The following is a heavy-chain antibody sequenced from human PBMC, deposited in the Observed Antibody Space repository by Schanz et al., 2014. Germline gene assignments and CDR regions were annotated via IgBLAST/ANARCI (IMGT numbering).Heavy chain of an antibody. J-gene: IGHJ4*02. Sequence: QVQLVESGGGVVQPGRSLRLSCAASGFNFGSHGMHWVRQAPGKGLEWVAVISYDGSFKNYADSVRGRITMSRDNSKNTMYLQINNLRADDTAVYYCVRDEVLWFGEVLSLDYWGQGALVTVSS. CDR1: GFNFGSHG. D-gene: IGHD3-10*01. V-gene: IGHV3-33*01. CDR3: VRDEVLWFGEVLSLDY. CDR2: ISYDGSFK.